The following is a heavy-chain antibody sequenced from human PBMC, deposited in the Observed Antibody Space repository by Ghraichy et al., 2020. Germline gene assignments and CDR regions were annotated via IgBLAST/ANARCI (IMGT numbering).Heavy chain of an antibody. V-gene: IGHV3-11*01. CDR1: GFTFSDYY. D-gene: IGHD5-18*01. J-gene: IGHJ4*02. CDR3: ARDLEYSYGFDY. Sequence: GESLNISCAASGFTFSDYYMSWIRQAPGKGLEWVSYISSSGSTIYYADSVKGRFTISRDNAKNSLYLQMNSLRAEDTAVYYCARDLEYSYGFDYWGQGTLVTVSS. CDR2: ISSSGSTI.